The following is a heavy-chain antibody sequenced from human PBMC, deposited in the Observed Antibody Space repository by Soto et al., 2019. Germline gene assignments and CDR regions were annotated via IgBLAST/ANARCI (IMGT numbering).Heavy chain of an antibody. CDR3: AKVKGLSIFGGEIGVDNYKSGMDV. V-gene: IGHV3-23*01. CDR1: GLIFYTSA. CDR2: ISGGGGTT. J-gene: IGHJ6*02. D-gene: IGHD3-3*01. Sequence: GGSMRLSCAASGLIFYTSAVTWVRQARGKGLEWVSGISGGGGTTDYADSVKGRITISRYKFKNTQYLEMKSLRVEDTGEYYCAKVKGLSIFGGEIGVDNYKSGMDVRGRGTTVTVSS.